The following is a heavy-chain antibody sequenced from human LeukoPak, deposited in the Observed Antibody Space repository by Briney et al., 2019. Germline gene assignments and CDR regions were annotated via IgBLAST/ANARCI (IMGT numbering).Heavy chain of an antibody. D-gene: IGHD3-10*01. Sequence: GGSLRLSCSASGFTFSSYAMHWVRQAPGKGPEYVSAISSNGGSTYYADSVKGRFTISRDNSKNTLYLQMSSLRAEDTAVYYCVKEVTYYYGSGSYFDYWGQGTLVTVSS. CDR1: GFTFSSYA. CDR3: VKEVTYYYGSGSYFDY. J-gene: IGHJ4*02. CDR2: ISSNGGST. V-gene: IGHV3-64D*06.